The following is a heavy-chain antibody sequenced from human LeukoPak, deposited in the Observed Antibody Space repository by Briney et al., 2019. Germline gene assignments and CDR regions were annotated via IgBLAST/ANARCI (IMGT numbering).Heavy chain of an antibody. CDR3: ARPRKWLVQDFDY. Sequence: ASVKVSCKASGYTFTGYYMHWVRRAPGQGLEWMGWINPNSGGTNYAQKFQGRVTMTRDTSISTAYMELSRLRSDDTAVYYCARPRKWLVQDFDYWGQGTLVTVSS. CDR2: INPNSGGT. J-gene: IGHJ4*02. D-gene: IGHD6-19*01. CDR1: GYTFTGYY. V-gene: IGHV1-2*02.